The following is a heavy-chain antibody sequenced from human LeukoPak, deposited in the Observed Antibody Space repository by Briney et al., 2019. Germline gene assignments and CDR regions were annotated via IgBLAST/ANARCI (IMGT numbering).Heavy chain of an antibody. CDR2: IYTSGST. CDR3: ARGLGYCSGGSCYRDAFDI. J-gene: IGHJ3*02. Sequence: SETLSLTCTVSGGSISSYYWSWIRQPAGKGLEWIGRIYTSGSTNYNPSLKSRVTMSVDTSKNQFSLKLSSVTAADTAVYYCARGLGYCSGGSCYRDAFDIWGQGTMVTVSS. V-gene: IGHV4-4*07. D-gene: IGHD2-15*01. CDR1: GGSISSYY.